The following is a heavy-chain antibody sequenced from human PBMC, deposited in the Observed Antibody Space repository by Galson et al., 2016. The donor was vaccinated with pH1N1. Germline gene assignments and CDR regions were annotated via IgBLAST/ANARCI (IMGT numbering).Heavy chain of an antibody. CDR2: VSQDGTYK. D-gene: IGHD5-12*01. J-gene: IGHJ4*02. Sequence: SLRLSCAASGFTFDDYGTHWVRQAPGKGLEWVAVVSQDGTYKDYADSVKGRFTISRDNSRRTLLLHMNSLRPEDTAVYYCAKDQYSGFDDEAFDQWGQGTLVTVSS. CDR3: AKDQYSGFDDEAFDQ. CDR1: GFTFDDYG. V-gene: IGHV3-30*18.